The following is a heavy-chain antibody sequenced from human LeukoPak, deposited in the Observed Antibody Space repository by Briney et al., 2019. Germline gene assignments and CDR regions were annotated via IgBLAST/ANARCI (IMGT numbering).Heavy chain of an antibody. CDR2: IYSGGST. CDR1: GFTVSSNY. CDR3: ARAARTNYYYYMDV. Sequence: PGGSLRLSCAASGFTVSSNYMSWVRQAPGKGLECVSVIYSGGSTYYADSVKGRFTISRDNSKNTLYLQMNSLRAEDTAVYYCARAARTNYYYYMDVWGKGTTVTISS. J-gene: IGHJ6*03. D-gene: IGHD1-14*01. V-gene: IGHV3-66*01.